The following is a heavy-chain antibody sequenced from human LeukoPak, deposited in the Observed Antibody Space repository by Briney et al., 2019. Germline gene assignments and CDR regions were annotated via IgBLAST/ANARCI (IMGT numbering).Heavy chain of an antibody. CDR1: GFIFSNYA. V-gene: IGHV3-23*01. CDR2: ISGSGSYT. Sequence: GRSLRLSCAASGFIFSNYAMSWVRQAPGKGLEWVSSISGSGSYTYYADSEKGRFTISRDNYKNTVYLQMNSRRAEDTAVYYCATRSYYYGLDVWGQGTTVTVSS. J-gene: IGHJ6*02. CDR3: ATRSYYYGLDV.